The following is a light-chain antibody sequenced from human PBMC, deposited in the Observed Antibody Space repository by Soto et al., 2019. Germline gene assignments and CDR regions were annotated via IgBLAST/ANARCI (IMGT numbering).Light chain of an antibody. CDR1: QSISSW. V-gene: IGKV1-5*01. J-gene: IGKJ2*01. Sequence: DIQMTQSPSTLSASVGDRVTITCRASQSISSWLAWYQQKPGKAPKLLIYDASSLESGVPSRFSGSGSGTEFPLHVSSLQPDDFATYYSQQYNSYSTFGQGTKLEIK. CDR2: DAS. CDR3: QQYNSYST.